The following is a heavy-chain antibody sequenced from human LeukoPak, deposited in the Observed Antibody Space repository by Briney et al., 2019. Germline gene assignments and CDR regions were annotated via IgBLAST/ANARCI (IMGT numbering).Heavy chain of an antibody. V-gene: IGHV3-30*02. CDR2: IRYDGSNK. CDR1: GFTFSSYG. Sequence: PGGSLRLSCAASGFTFSSYGMHWVRQAPGKGLEWVAFIRYDGSNKYYADSVKGRFTISRDNSKNTLYLQMNSLRAEDTAVYYCAKVRSYYYGSGSFDYWGQGTLVTVSS. CDR3: AKVRSYYYGSGSFDY. J-gene: IGHJ4*02. D-gene: IGHD3-10*01.